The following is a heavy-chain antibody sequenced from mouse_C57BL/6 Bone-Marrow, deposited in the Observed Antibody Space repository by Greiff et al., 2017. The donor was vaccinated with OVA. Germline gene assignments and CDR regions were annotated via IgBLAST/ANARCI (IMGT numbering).Heavy chain of an antibody. J-gene: IGHJ1*03. Sequence: QVQLQQSGAELARPGASVKLSCEASGYTFTSYGISWVKQRTGQGLEWIGEIYPRSGNTYYNEKFKGKATLTADKSSSTAYMELRSLTSEDSAVYFCARSPSYGYFDVWGTGTTVTVSS. V-gene: IGHV1-81*01. CDR2: IYPRSGNT. CDR3: ARSPSYGYFDV. CDR1: GYTFTSYG.